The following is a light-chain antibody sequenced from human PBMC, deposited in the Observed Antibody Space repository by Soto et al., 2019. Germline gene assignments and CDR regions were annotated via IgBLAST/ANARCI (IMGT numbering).Light chain of an antibody. CDR2: GNS. CDR1: SSNIGAGYD. CDR3: QSYDSSLSGSWV. V-gene: IGLV1-40*01. J-gene: IGLJ3*02. Sequence: QSVLTQPPSGSGAPGQRVTISCTGSSSNIGAGYDVHWYQQLPGTAPEVLIDGNSNRPSGVPDRFSGSKSGTSASLAITGLQAEDEADYYCQSYDSSLSGSWVFGGGTKLTVL.